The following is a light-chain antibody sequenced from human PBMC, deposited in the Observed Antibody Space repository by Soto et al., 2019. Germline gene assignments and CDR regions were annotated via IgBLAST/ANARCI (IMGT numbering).Light chain of an antibody. J-gene: IGKJ4*01. Sequence: LVLTQSPSTLSFSVLYRYTISFRSSQSVSSHLAWYQQKPGQAPRLLIYDASNRATGIPARLSGSGSGTDFTLTISSLEPEDFAVYYCQQRTNRSSVTFGGGTKVDIK. V-gene: IGKV3-11*01. CDR2: DAS. CDR3: QQRTNRSSVT. CDR1: QSVSSH.